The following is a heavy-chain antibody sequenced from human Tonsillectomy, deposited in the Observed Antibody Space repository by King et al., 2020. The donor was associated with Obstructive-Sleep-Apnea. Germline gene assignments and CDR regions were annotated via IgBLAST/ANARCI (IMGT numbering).Heavy chain of an antibody. Sequence: VQLVESGGGLVQPGRSLRLSCEVYGLNFYEHAMHWVRQAPGKGLEWVSGIHLNVAKTGYADSVKGRFTISRDNAKNSVYLQMNSLRSEDTALYYCTKDLFPGGADVWGQGTTVIVSS. D-gene: IGHD6-25*01. J-gene: IGHJ6*02. CDR3: TKDLFPGGADV. CDR1: GLNFYEHA. CDR2: IHLNVAKT. V-gene: IGHV3-9*01.